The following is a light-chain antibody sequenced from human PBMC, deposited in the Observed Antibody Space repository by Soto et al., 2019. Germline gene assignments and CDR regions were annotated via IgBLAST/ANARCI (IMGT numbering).Light chain of an antibody. Sequence: DVQMTQSPSSLSAFVGDRVTITCRASQGIAPYLAWFQQKPGKVPKLLIYATSTLQSGVPSRFSGSGSGTDFTFTISSLQPEDIGTYYCQKYNSAPLTFGGGTKVEIK. CDR3: QKYNSAPLT. J-gene: IGKJ4*01. CDR1: QGIAPY. V-gene: IGKV1-27*01. CDR2: ATS.